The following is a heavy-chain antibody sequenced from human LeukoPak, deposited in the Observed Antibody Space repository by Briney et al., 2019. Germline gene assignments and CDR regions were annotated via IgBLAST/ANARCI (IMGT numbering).Heavy chain of an antibody. CDR2: IKPNSGDT. CDR3: ARGDEWDLAIDF. Sequence: ASLKVSCKPSGYPFSGHYINWVRHAPGQGLEWMGWIKPNSGDTNYAQKFQGRLSMTRDTTISTVYMELTRLTSDDTAVYYCARGDEWDLAIDFWGQGTLITVSS. CDR1: GYPFSGHY. D-gene: IGHD1-26*01. J-gene: IGHJ4*02. V-gene: IGHV1-2*02.